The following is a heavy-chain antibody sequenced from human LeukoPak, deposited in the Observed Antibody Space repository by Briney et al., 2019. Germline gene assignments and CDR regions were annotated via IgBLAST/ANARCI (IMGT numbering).Heavy chain of an antibody. D-gene: IGHD3-3*01. CDR1: GGSISSSSYY. J-gene: IGHJ4*02. CDR3: ASLARSFWSGYSENSIDY. Sequence: SETLSLTCTVSGGSISSSSYYWGWIRQPPGKGLEWIGSIYYSGSTYYNPSLKSRVTISVDTSKDQFSLKLSSVTAADTAVYYCASLARSFWSGYSENSIDYWGQGTLVTIS. V-gene: IGHV4-39*01. CDR2: IYYSGST.